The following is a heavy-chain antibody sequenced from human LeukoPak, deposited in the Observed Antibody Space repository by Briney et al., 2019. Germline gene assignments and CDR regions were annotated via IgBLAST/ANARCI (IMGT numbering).Heavy chain of an antibody. CDR1: GFTFSSYW. Sequence: PGWSLRLSCAASGFTFSSYWMSWVRQAPGKGLEGVANIKQDGREKYYVDSVKGRFTISRDNAKNSLYLQMNSLRAEDTDVYYCARTGLSLFDYWGQGTLVTVSS. J-gene: IGHJ4*02. CDR3: ARTGLSLFDY. D-gene: IGHD2/OR15-2a*01. V-gene: IGHV3-7*01. CDR2: IKQDGREK.